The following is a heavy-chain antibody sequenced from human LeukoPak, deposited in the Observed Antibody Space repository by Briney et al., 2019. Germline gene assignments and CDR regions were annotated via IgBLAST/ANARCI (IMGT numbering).Heavy chain of an antibody. D-gene: IGHD6-19*01. Sequence: PGGSLRLSCAASGFTFSCYGMHWVRQAPGKGLEWVANIKEDGSEKFFVDSVKGRFTISRDNAKNSLYLQMNSLRAEDTAVYYCARQWGRSFDYWGQGTLVTVSS. V-gene: IGHV3-7*01. CDR1: GFTFSCYG. J-gene: IGHJ4*02. CDR2: IKEDGSEK. CDR3: ARQWGRSFDY.